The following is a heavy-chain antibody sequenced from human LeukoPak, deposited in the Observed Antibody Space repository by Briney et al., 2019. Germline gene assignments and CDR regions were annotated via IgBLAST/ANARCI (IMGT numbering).Heavy chain of an antibody. V-gene: IGHV4-59*08. Sequence: KPSETLSLTCTVSGGSISSYYWRWVRQPPGKGLEWIGYIYYSGSTNYNPSLKSRVTISVDTSKNQFSLKLSSVTAADTAVYYCARQLGYSYGSDYWGQGTLVTVSS. D-gene: IGHD5-18*01. J-gene: IGHJ4*02. CDR1: GGSISSYY. CDR3: ARQLGYSYGSDY. CDR2: IYYSGST.